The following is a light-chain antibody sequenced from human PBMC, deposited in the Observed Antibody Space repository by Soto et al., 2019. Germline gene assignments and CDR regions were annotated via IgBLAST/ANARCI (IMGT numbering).Light chain of an antibody. CDR3: QNYNRAPWT. J-gene: IGKJ1*01. V-gene: IGKV1-27*01. CDR1: EDISNY. CDR2: GAS. Sequence: DIQMTQSPSSLSASVGDRVTITCRASEDISNYLAWYQQKPGKVPKLLIYGASTLQSGVPSRFSGIGSGTDFTLTISSLQTEDVATYYCQNYNRAPWTFGQGTKVESK.